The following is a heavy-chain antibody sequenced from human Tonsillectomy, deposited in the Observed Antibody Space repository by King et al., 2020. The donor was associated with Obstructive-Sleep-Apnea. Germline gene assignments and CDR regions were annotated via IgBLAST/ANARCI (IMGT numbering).Heavy chain of an antibody. CDR1: CGSISTYY. J-gene: IGHJ4*02. Sequence: QLQESGPGLVKPSETLSLTCTVSCGSISTYYWSWFRQPPGKGLEWIGYIYYSGSTNYNPPLKSRVTISVDTSKNHFSLKLSSVTAADTAVYYCARHTTVPSYFDYWGQGALVTVSS. D-gene: IGHD4-17*01. V-gene: IGHV4-59*08. CDR2: IYYSGST. CDR3: ARHTTVPSYFDY.